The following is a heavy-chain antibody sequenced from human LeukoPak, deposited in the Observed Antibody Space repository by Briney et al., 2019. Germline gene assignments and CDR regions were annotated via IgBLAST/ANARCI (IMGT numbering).Heavy chain of an antibody. CDR1: GFTVSSNY. V-gene: IGHV3-66*04. CDR3: ARRPLCSTSSCYDFDY. CDR2: IYSGGST. D-gene: IGHD2-2*01. J-gene: IGHJ4*02. Sequence: GGSLRLSCAASGFTVSSNYMSWVRQAPGKGLEWVSVIYSGGSTYYADSVKGRFTISRDNSKNTLYLQMNSLRAEDTAVYYCARRPLCSTSSCYDFDYWGQGTLVTVSS.